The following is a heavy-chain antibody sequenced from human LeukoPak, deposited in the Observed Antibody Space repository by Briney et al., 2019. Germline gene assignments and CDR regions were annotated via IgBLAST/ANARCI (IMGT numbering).Heavy chain of an antibody. J-gene: IGHJ5*02. CDR3: ARGHIAAAGKKDNWFDP. Sequence: SETLSLTCAVYGGSFSGYYWSWIRQPPGKGLEWIGEINHSGSTNYNPSLKSRVTISVDTSKNQFSLKLSSVTAAHTAVYYCARGHIAAAGKKDNWFDPWGQGTLVTVSS. V-gene: IGHV4-34*01. CDR1: GGSFSGYY. D-gene: IGHD6-13*01. CDR2: INHSGST.